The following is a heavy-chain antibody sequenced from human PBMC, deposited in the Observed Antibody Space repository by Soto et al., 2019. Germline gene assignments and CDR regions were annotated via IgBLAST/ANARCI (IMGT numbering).Heavy chain of an antibody. CDR1: GGSISSSSYY. V-gene: IGHV4-39*01. J-gene: IGHJ6*02. CDR2: IYYSGST. CDR3: ARDYGDYLLRSFYYGMDV. D-gene: IGHD4-17*01. Sequence: SETLSLTCTVSGGSISSSSYYWGWIRQPPGKGLEWIGSIYYSGSTYYNPSLKSRVTISVDTSKNQFSLKLSSVTAADTAVYYCARDYGDYLLRSFYYGMDVWGQGTTVTVSS.